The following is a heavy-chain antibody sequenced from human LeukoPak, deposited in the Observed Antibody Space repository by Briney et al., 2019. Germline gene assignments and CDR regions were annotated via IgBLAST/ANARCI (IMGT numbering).Heavy chain of an antibody. V-gene: IGHV5-10-1*01. CDR3: VRHYASGQDY. Sequence: GESLRISCKASGYTFTSYGIRWVRHTPGKGLEWMARIDPRDSFTSYGPSFQGHVTISSDKSINTAYLHWSSLKASDTATYYCVRHYASGQDYWGQGTLVTVTS. CDR2: IDPRDSFT. CDR1: GYTFTSYG. D-gene: IGHD3-10*01. J-gene: IGHJ4*02.